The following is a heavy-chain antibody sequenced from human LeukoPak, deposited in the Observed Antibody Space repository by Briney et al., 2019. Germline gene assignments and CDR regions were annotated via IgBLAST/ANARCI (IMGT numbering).Heavy chain of an antibody. Sequence: SETLSLTCTVSGGSISSYYWSWIRQPAGKGLEWIGRVYSSGSANYNPSLKSRVTISVDTSKNQFSLKLSSVTAADTAVYYCARGRGFVLMVYATYYYYGMDVWGQGTTVTVSS. CDR1: GGSISSYY. CDR2: VYSSGSA. V-gene: IGHV4-4*07. J-gene: IGHJ6*02. CDR3: ARGRGFVLMVYATYYYYGMDV. D-gene: IGHD2-8*01.